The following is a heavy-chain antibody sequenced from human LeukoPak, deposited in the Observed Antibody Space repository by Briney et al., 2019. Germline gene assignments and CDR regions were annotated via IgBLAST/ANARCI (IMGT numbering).Heavy chain of an antibody. D-gene: IGHD6-13*01. CDR1: GYTFTAYD. Sequence: ASVTVSFTASGYTFTAYDINWVRQAPGQGLEWMGWINPNSGGTNYAQKFQGRVTMTRDTSISTAYMELSRLRSDDTAVYYCAREDSSRGRNYFDYWGQGTLVTVSS. V-gene: IGHV1-2*02. J-gene: IGHJ4*02. CDR3: AREDSSRGRNYFDY. CDR2: INPNSGGT.